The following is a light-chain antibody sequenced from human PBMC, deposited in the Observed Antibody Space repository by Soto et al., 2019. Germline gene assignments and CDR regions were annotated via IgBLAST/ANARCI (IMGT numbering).Light chain of an antibody. CDR1: NIGSKS. Sequence: SYELTQPPSVSVAPGKTARITWGGNNIGSKSVHWYQQKPGQAPVLVIYYDSDRPSGIPERFSGSNSGNTATLTISRVEAGDEADYYCQVWDSSSDHLVFGTGTKVTVL. V-gene: IGLV3-21*04. CDR3: QVWDSSSDHLV. CDR2: YDS. J-gene: IGLJ1*01.